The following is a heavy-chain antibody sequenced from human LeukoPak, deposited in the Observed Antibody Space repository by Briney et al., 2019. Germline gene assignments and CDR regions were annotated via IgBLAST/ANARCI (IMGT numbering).Heavy chain of an antibody. CDR2: ISNSGTIM. CDR1: GVIFGDYY. CDR3: GRGVAPDY. V-gene: IGHV3-11*01. D-gene: IGHD5-12*01. J-gene: IGHJ4*02. Sequence: GGSLRLSCVASGVIFGDYYMSWIRQAPGKGLEWISYISNSGTIMYYPDSVKGRFAISRDNARHSVFLQLNSLRAEDTAVYYCGRGVAPDYWGQGILVTVSS.